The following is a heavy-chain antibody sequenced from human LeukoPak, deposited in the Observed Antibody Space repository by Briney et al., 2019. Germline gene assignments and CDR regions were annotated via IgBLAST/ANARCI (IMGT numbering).Heavy chain of an antibody. D-gene: IGHD2-2*02. V-gene: IGHV4-59*01. Sequence: PSETLSLTCTVSGGSISSYYWSWIRQPPGKGLEWIGYIYYSGSTNYNPSPKSRVTISVDTSKNQFSLKLSSVTAADTAVYYCARAGRAPILRYFDYWRQGTLVTVSS. CDR2: IYYSGST. CDR1: GGSISSYY. J-gene: IGHJ4*02. CDR3: ARAGRAPILRYFDY.